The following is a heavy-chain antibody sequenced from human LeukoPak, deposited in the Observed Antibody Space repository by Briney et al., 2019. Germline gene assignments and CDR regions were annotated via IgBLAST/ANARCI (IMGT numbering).Heavy chain of an antibody. J-gene: IGHJ4*02. CDR1: GFTFSSYS. Sequence: GGSLRLSCAASGFTFSSYSMNWVRQAPGKGLEWVSSISSSSSYIYYADSVKGRFTISRDNAKNSLYLQMNSLRAEDTAVYYCAKDTDILDGYGLTYFDYWGQGTLVTVSS. D-gene: IGHD5-24*01. CDR2: ISSSSSYI. CDR3: AKDTDILDGYGLTYFDY. V-gene: IGHV3-21*01.